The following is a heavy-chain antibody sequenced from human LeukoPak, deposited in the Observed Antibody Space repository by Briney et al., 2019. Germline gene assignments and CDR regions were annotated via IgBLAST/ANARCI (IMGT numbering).Heavy chain of an antibody. J-gene: IGHJ4*02. CDR2: IWYDGSNK. Sequence: GGSLRLSCAASGFTFSSYGMHWVRQAPGKGLEWVAVIWYDGSNKYYADSVKGRFTISRDNSKNTLYLQMNSLRAEDTAVYHCARDIEYSSSSGMCDYWGQGTLVTVSS. D-gene: IGHD6-6*01. V-gene: IGHV3-33*01. CDR3: ARDIEYSSSSGMCDY. CDR1: GFTFSSYG.